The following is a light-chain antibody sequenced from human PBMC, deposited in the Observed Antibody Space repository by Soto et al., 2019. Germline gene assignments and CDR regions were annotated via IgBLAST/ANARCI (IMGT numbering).Light chain of an antibody. CDR3: LQHYNFPYT. CDR1: QGIRND. Sequence: AIPMTQSPSSLSASVGDRVTITCRASQGIRNDLGWYQQRPGKAPRLLIYAASSLQSGVPSRFSGSGSGTDFTLTISSLQPEDFASYYCLQHYNFPYTFGQGTKLEI. CDR2: AAS. V-gene: IGKV1-6*01. J-gene: IGKJ2*01.